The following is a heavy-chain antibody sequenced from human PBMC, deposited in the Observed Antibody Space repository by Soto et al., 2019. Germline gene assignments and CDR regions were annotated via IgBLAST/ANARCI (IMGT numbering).Heavy chain of an antibody. D-gene: IGHD3-10*01. Sequence: QVQLQESGPGLVKPSQTLSLTCTVSGGSISSGGYYWSWIRQHPGKGLEWLGYIYYSGSTYYNPSLKSRVTIAVDTSMTQCSLKLNSVTAADTAVYYFAGGGEGPGFGLQFGDFDYWGQGTLVTVSS. J-gene: IGHJ4*02. CDR2: IYYSGST. V-gene: IGHV4-31*03. CDR3: AGGGEGPGFGLQFGDFDY. CDR1: GGSISSGGYY.